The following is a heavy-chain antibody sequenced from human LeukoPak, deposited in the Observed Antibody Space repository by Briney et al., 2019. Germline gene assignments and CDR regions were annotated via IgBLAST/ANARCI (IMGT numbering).Heavy chain of an antibody. CDR3: AREEVTSAWFPFDF. V-gene: IGHV4-61*01. CDR1: GVAVSSGNYY. D-gene: IGHD6-19*01. Sequence: SETLSLTCTVSGVAVSSGNYYWSWIRQPPGKGLGWIGHIYYTGSTSYNPSLMSRVTMSVDAPKNQLSLKVRSVTAVDTAVYYCAREEVTSAWFPFDFWGRGALVTVSS. CDR2: IYYTGST. J-gene: IGHJ4*02.